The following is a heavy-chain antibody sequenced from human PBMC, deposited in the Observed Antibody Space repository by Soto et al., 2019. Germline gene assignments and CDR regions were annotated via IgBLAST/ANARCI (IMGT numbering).Heavy chain of an antibody. Sequence: QVQLVESGGGVVQPGRSLRLSCAASGFSFSRYGMHWVRQAPGKGLEWVAVIWYDGSNKYYADSVKGRFTISRDNSKNTLYLQMNSLRAEDTAVYYCARVYGGNWYGMDVWGQGTTVTVSS. CDR1: GFSFSRYG. D-gene: IGHD2-15*01. V-gene: IGHV3-33*01. CDR2: IWYDGSNK. CDR3: ARVYGGNWYGMDV. J-gene: IGHJ6*02.